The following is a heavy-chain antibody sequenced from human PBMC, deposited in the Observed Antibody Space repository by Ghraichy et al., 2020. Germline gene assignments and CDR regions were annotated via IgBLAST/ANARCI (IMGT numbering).Heavy chain of an antibody. V-gene: IGHV3-23*01. J-gene: IGHJ2*01. Sequence: GSLRLSCAASGFTFSSYAMYWVRQAPGRGLEWVSSITPSGSGTYYADSVKGRLTVSRDNSKNTLYLQMSSLRAEDTAVYFCAKRGEVNGGKYRYFDLWGRGTLVTVSS. CDR2: ITPSGSGT. CDR3: AKRGEVNGGKYRYFDL. D-gene: IGHD4-23*01. CDR1: GFTFSSYA.